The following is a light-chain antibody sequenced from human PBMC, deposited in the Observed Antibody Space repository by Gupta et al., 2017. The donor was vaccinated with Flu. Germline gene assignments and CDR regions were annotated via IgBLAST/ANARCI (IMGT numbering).Light chain of an antibody. CDR1: QSLNNW. CDR3: QQYNSDAWT. J-gene: IGKJ1*01. V-gene: IGKV1-5*03. Sequence: DIQMTQSPSTLSASVGDRVTITCRASQSLNNWLAWYQQKSGKAPKLLIYRASGLESGVPPRFSGSGSGTQYTLTINNLQPEDSATYYCQQYNSDAWTFGQGTXVE. CDR2: RAS.